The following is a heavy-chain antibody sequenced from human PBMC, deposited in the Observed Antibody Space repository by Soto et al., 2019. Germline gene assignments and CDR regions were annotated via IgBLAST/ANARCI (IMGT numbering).Heavy chain of an antibody. Sequence: QVHLEESGGGVVQPGTSLRLSCVAAGFTFSSYGMHWVRQAPGKRLEWVAVIPNTENKHYDADSVKGRFTISRDNSQNSLFLQMDSLMSEDTAMYYWARTAGGSVRGALDILGQGTMVTFS. CDR1: GFTFSSYG. V-gene: IGHV3-30-3*01. J-gene: IGHJ3*02. D-gene: IGHD6-13*01. CDR3: ARTAGGSVRGALDI. CDR2: IPNTENKH.